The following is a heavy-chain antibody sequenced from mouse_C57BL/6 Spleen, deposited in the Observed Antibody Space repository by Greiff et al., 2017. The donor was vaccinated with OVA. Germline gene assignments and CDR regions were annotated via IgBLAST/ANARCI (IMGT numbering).Heavy chain of an antibody. D-gene: IGHD1-2*01. CDR1: GYAFTNYL. Sequence: QVQLQQSGAELVRPGTSVKVSCKASGYAFTNYLIEWVKQRPGQGLEWIGVINPGSGGTNYNEKFKGKATLTADKSSSTAYMQLSSLTSEDSAVYFCARDPRLYAMDYWGQGTSVTVSS. CDR2: INPGSGGT. CDR3: ARDPRLYAMDY. V-gene: IGHV1-54*01. J-gene: IGHJ4*01.